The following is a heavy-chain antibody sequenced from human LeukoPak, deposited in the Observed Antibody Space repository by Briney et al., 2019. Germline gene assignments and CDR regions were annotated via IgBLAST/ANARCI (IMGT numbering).Heavy chain of an antibody. D-gene: IGHD5-18*01. J-gene: IGHJ6*03. Sequence: SETLSLTCTVSGGSISSSSYYWGWIRQPPGKGLEWIGSIYYSGSTYYNPSLKSRVTISVDTSKNQFSLKLSSVAAADTAVYYCARSGLWLPHGEYYMDVWGKGTTVTVSS. CDR3: ARSGLWLPHGEYYMDV. CDR2: IYYSGST. V-gene: IGHV4-39*07. CDR1: GGSISSSSYY.